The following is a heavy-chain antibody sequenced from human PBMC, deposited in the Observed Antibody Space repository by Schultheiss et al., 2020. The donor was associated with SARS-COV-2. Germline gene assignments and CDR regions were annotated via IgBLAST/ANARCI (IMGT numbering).Heavy chain of an antibody. J-gene: IGHJ4*02. CDR1: GFTFSSYA. D-gene: IGHD2-15*01. V-gene: IGHV3-9*01. CDR2: ISWNSGSI. Sequence: SLKISCAASGFTFSSYAMHWVRQAPGKGLEWVSGISWNSGSIGYADSVKGRFTISRDNAKNSLYLQMKSLRAEDTAVYYCARDTGYCSGGSCYPDCFDYWGQGTLVTVSS. CDR3: ARDTGYCSGGSCYPDCFDY.